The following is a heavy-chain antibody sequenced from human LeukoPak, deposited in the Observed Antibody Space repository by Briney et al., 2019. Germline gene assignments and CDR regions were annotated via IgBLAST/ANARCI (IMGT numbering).Heavy chain of an antibody. Sequence: SETLSLTCAVYGGSFSGYYWSWIRQPPGKGLEWIGEINHSGSTNYNPSLKSRVTISVDTSKNQFSLKLSSVTAADTAVYYCARGGIPKWYSSDWLNWFDPWGQGTLVTVSS. CDR2: INHSGST. V-gene: IGHV4-34*01. CDR3: ARGGIPKWYSSDWLNWFDP. D-gene: IGHD6-19*01. J-gene: IGHJ5*02. CDR1: GGSFSGYY.